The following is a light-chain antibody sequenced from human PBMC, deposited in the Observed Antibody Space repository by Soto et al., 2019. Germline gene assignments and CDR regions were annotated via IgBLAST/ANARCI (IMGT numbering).Light chain of an antibody. CDR2: DAS. V-gene: IGKV3-11*01. CDR3: QQRTNWPLT. CDR1: QSVDKY. J-gene: IGKJ4*01. Sequence: EIVLTQSPATLSFSPGERATLSCRASQSVDKYLVWYQQKPGQAPRLLIYDASSRATGIPARFSGSGSGTDFSLTITSLEPEDFAFYYCQQRTNWPLTFGGGTKVDIK.